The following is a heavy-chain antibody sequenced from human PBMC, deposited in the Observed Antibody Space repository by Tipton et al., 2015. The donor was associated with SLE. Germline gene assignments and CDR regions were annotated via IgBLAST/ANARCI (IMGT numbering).Heavy chain of an antibody. CDR3: THSTDYYYMDV. D-gene: IGHD5-18*01. V-gene: IGHV4-39*07. J-gene: IGHJ6*03. CDR1: GVSISSSSYY. Sequence: LRLSCTFSGVSISSSSYYWGWIRQPPGKGLEWIGSISYSGSTYYTPSLKSRVTVSIDTSKNQFSLKLSSVTAADTAVYYCTHSTDYYYMDVWGKGTTVTVSS. CDR2: ISYSGST.